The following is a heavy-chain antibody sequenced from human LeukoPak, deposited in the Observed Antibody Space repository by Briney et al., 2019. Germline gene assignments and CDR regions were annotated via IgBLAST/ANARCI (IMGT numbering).Heavy chain of an antibody. J-gene: IGHJ4*02. CDR1: GITFSSYW. CDR3: AKVTAVASTGALDY. D-gene: IGHD6-19*01. Sequence: GGALRLSCAASGITFSSYWMHWVRQAPGKGLGWVSRINSEGSSTTYADSVKDRFTISRDNAKNTLYLQMNSLRADDTAVYYCAKVTAVASTGALDYWGQGTLVTVSS. CDR2: INSEGSST. V-gene: IGHV3-74*01.